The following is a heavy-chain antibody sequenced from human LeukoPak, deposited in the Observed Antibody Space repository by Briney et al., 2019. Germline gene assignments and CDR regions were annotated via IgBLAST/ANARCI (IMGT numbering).Heavy chain of an antibody. CDR2: IYYSGST. D-gene: IGHD5-18*01. V-gene: IGHV4-39*01. CDR1: GGSISSSSYY. CDR3: ARRGYSYGYYFDY. J-gene: IGHJ4*02. Sequence: PSETLSLTCTVPGGSISSSSYYWGWIRQPPGKGLEWIGSIYYSGSTYYNPSLKSRVTISVDTSKNQFSLKLSSVTAPDTAVYYCARRGYSYGYYFDYWGQGTLVTVSS.